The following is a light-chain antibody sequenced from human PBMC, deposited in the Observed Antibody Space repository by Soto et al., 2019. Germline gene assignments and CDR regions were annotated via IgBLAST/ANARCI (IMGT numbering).Light chain of an antibody. J-gene: IGLJ2*01. CDR1: SSDIGGYNY. CDR2: DVS. V-gene: IGLV2-14*03. Sequence: QSVLTQPASVSGSPGQSITISCTGTSSDIGGYNYVSWYQQHPGKAPKLMIYDVSDRPSGVSNPFSGSKSGNTASLTISGLQAEDEADYYCASYASSNTVLFGGGTKLTVL. CDR3: ASYASSNTVL.